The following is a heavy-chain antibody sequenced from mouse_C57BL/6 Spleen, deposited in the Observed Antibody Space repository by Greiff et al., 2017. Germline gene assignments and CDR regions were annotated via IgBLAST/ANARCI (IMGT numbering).Heavy chain of an antibody. V-gene: IGHV5-17*01. Sequence: DVMLVESGGGLVKPGGSLKLSCAASGFTFSDYGMHWVRQAPEKGLEWVAYISSGSSTIYYADTVKGRFTISRDNAKNTLFLQMTSLRSEDTAMYYCARVGNPSYWYFDVWGTGTTVTVSS. CDR2: ISSGSSTI. J-gene: IGHJ1*03. D-gene: IGHD2-1*01. CDR3: ARVGNPSYWYFDV. CDR1: GFTFSDYG.